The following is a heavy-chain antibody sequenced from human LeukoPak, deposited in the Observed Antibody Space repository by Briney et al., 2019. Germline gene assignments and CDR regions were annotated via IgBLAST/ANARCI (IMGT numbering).Heavy chain of an antibody. CDR2: IYYSGST. CDR1: GDSINNYY. D-gene: IGHD3-10*01. CDR3: ARGSGPLWFGESLYYFDY. J-gene: IGHJ4*02. Sequence: PSETLSLTCTVSGDSINNYYWNWIRQPPGRGLDWIGYIYYSGSTNYNPSLKSRVTISVDTSKNQFSLKLTSVTAADTAVYYCARGSGPLWFGESLYYFDYWGQGTLVTVSS. V-gene: IGHV4-59*01.